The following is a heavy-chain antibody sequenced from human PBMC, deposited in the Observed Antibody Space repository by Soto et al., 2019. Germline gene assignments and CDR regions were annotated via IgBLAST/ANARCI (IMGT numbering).Heavy chain of an antibody. V-gene: IGHV3-30*18. CDR1: GFTFSSYG. J-gene: IGHJ6*02. D-gene: IGHD1-1*01. CDR3: AKAVTIPGDEPLYYYGMDV. CDR2: ISYDGSNK. Sequence: GGSLRLSCAASGFTFSSYGMHWVRQAPGKGLEWVAVISYDGSNKYYADSVKGRFTISRDNSKNTLYLQMNSLRAEDTAVYYCAKAVTIPGDEPLYYYGMDVWGQGTTVTVSS.